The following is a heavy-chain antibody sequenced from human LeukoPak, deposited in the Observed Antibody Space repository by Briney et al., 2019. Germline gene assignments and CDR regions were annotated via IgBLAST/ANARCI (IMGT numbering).Heavy chain of an antibody. Sequence: GGSLRLSCAASGFTFSSYAMSWVRQAPGKGLEWVSAISGSGGSTYYADSVKGRSTISRDNAKNSLYLQMNSLRAEDTAVYYCAELGITMIGGVWGKGTTVTISS. CDR3: AELGITMIGGV. CDR2: ISGSGGST. J-gene: IGHJ6*04. CDR1: GFTFSSYA. V-gene: IGHV3-23*01. D-gene: IGHD3-10*02.